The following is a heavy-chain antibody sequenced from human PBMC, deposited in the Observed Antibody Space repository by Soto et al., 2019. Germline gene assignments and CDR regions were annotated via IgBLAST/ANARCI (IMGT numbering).Heavy chain of an antibody. CDR3: AKSEVDYYDCNGCFDS. Sequence: GGSLRLSCAASGFTFRGYAMSWVRQAPGKGLEWVSAISGGGGRTYYADSVKGRFTISRDNSKNTLYLQMISLRAEDTAVYYCAKSEVDYYDCNGCFDSWGQGTPVTVSS. CDR1: GFTFRGYA. CDR2: ISGGGGRT. J-gene: IGHJ5*01. V-gene: IGHV3-23*01. D-gene: IGHD3-16*01.